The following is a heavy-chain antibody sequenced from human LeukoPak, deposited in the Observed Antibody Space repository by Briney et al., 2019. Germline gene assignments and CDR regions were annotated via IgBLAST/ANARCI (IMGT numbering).Heavy chain of an antibody. V-gene: IGHV3-23*01. CDR2: ISGSGGST. D-gene: IGHD3-22*01. CDR3: AKGDSSGYYTAAFDY. Sequence: GGSLRLSCAASGFTFSSYAMSWVRQAPGKGLEWVSAISGSGGSTYYADSVKGRFTISRDNSKNTLYLQMTSLRAEDTAVYYCAKGDSSGYYTAAFDYWGQGTLVTVSS. CDR1: GFTFSSYA. J-gene: IGHJ4*02.